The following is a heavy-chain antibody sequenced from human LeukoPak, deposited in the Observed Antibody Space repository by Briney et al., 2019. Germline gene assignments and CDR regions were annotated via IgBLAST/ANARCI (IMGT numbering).Heavy chain of an antibody. D-gene: IGHD1-14*01. Sequence: GGSLRLSCAASGFTVSSNYMSWVRQAPGKGLEWVSVIYSGGSTYYADSVKGRFTISRDNSKNTLYLQMNSLRAEDTAVYYCASAPHGHHPFTRYFDYWRQATLVTVS. J-gene: IGHJ4*02. V-gene: IGHV3-66*01. CDR2: IYSGGST. CDR3: ASAPHGHHPFTRYFDY. CDR1: GFTVSSNY.